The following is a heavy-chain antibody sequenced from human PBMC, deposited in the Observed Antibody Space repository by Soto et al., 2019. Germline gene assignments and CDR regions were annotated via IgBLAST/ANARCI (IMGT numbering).Heavy chain of an antibody. CDR3: AREGAVASSSPTGYFDY. J-gene: IGHJ4*02. CDR1: GFTFSDYY. Sequence: GGSLRLSCAGSGFTFSDYYMTWIRQAPGKGLEWVANIKQDGSEKYYVDSVKGRFTISRDNAKNSLYLQMNSLRAEDTAVYYCAREGAVASSSPTGYFDYWGQGILVTVSS. D-gene: IGHD6-19*01. V-gene: IGHV3-7*01. CDR2: IKQDGSEK.